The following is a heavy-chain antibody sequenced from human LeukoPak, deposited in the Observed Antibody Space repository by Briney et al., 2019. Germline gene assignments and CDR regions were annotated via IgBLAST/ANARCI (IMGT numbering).Heavy chain of an antibody. D-gene: IGHD1-26*01. J-gene: IGHJ4*02. CDR1: GGSISSYY. CDR2: IYYSGST. V-gene: IGHV4-59*01. Sequence: SETLSLTCTVSGGSISSYYWSWIRQPPGKGLEWIGYIYYSGSTNYNPSLKSRVTISVDTSMNQFSLKLSSVTAADTAVYYCARGDSGSYYDYWGQGTLVTVSS. CDR3: ARGDSGSYYDY.